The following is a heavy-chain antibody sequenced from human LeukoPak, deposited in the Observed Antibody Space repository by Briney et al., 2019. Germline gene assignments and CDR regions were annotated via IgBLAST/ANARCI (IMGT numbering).Heavy chain of an antibody. Sequence: GGSLRLSCAASGFTFSSYIMNWVRQAPGKGLEWVSSISSSSSYIYYADSVKGRFTISSDNAKNSLYLQMNSLRAEDTAVYYCARGIVVVPAAIYFGYYYYYMDVWGKGTTVTVSS. D-gene: IGHD2-2*02. CDR2: ISSSSSYI. V-gene: IGHV3-21*01. CDR1: GFTFSSYI. J-gene: IGHJ6*03. CDR3: ARGIVVVPAAIYFGYYYYYMDV.